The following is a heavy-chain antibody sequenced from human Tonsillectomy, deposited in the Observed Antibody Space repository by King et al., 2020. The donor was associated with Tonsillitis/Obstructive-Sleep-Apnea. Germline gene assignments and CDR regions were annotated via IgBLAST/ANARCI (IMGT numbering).Heavy chain of an antibody. V-gene: IGHV3-48*01. CDR1: GFTFGTKS. Sequence: VQLVESGGGLLQPGGSLRLSCAASGFTFGTKSMTWVRQAPGKGLEWVSYINADSSTIYYADSVKGRFTISRDNGKNSLYLQMNSLRAADTAVYYCARLVDDYGXYXNXYFDIXGRGTLVTVSS. J-gene: IGHJ2*01. D-gene: IGHD4-17*01. CDR3: ARLVDDYGXYXNXYFDI. CDR2: INADSSTI.